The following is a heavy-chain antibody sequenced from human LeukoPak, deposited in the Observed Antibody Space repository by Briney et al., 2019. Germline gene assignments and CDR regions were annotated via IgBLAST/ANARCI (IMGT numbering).Heavy chain of an antibody. V-gene: IGHV4-38-2*01. CDR2: VYQSGST. CDR3: ARLHSNAYFDY. J-gene: IGHJ4*02. CDR1: GYSISSGYY. Sequence: TSETLSLTCAVSGYSISSGYYWGWIRQPPGKGLDWIGNVYQSGSTYYNSSLQSRVTILVDTSKNLFSLKLSSVTAADTAVYYCARLHSNAYFDYWGPGILVTVSS. D-gene: IGHD2/OR15-2a*01.